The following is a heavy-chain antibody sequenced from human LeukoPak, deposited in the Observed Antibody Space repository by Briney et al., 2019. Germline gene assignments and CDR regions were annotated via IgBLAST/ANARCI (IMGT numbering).Heavy chain of an antibody. V-gene: IGHV4-59*01. D-gene: IGHD1-26*01. CDR1: GDSITRYY. CDR2: FYHSGST. CDR3: ARSLGLGRFDL. Sequence: SETLSLTCAVSGDSITRYYWSWIRQPPGKGLEWIGYFYHSGSTDSNPSLKSPVIIALDTSKRQFSLKLTSVAAADTAVYFCARSLGLGRFDLWGRGTLVTVSS. J-gene: IGHJ2*01.